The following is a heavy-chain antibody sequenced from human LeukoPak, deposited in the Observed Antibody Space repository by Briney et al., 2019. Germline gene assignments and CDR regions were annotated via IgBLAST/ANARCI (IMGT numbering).Heavy chain of an antibody. CDR2: ITSSGGST. D-gene: IGHD2-8*01. CDR3: ARSGVGYCTNGVCFVDY. J-gene: IGHJ4*02. V-gene: IGHV3-23*01. CDR1: GFTFSTYA. Sequence: GGSLRLSCAASGFTFSTYAMSWVRQAPGKGLEWVSGITSSGGSTSYADSVKGRFTISRDNSKNTLYLQMNSLRAEDTALYYCARSGVGYCTNGVCFVDYWGQGTLVTVSS.